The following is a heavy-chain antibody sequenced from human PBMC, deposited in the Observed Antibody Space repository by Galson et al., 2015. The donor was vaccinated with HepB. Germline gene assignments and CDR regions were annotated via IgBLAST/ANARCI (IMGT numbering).Heavy chain of an antibody. Sequence: SLRLSCAASGFTFSSYAMSWVRQAPGKGLEWVSAISGSGGSTYYADSVKGRFTISRDNSKNTLYLQMNSLRAEDTAVYYCAKGGHYYGSGSAGAFDIWGQGTMVTVSS. CDR3: AKGGHYYGSGSAGAFDI. J-gene: IGHJ3*02. V-gene: IGHV3-23*01. D-gene: IGHD3-10*01. CDR1: GFTFSSYA. CDR2: ISGSGGST.